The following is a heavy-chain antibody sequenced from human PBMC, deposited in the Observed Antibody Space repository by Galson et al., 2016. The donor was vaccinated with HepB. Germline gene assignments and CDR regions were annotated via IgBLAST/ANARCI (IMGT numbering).Heavy chain of an antibody. Sequence: SVKVSCKASNYPFTTYGISWVRQAPGQGLEWMGWISTYNGNTDYAQKFQGRVTMTTDTSTSTAYMELRGLRSDDTAVYYCARELAGEVEDYWGQGTLVTVSS. CDR3: ARELAGEVEDY. V-gene: IGHV1-18*01. CDR1: NYPFTTYG. J-gene: IGHJ4*02. D-gene: IGHD3-16*01. CDR2: ISTYNGNT.